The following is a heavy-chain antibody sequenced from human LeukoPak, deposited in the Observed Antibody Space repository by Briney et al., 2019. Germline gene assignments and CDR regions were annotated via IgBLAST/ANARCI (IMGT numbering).Heavy chain of an antibody. J-gene: IGHJ4*02. D-gene: IGHD3-9*01. Sequence: PGGSLRLSCAASGFTVSSNFMSWVRQAPGKGLEWVSVISSGGSTYYADSVKGRFTISRDNSKNTLYLQMNSLRVEDTAVYYCALGLVTDYWGQGTLVRVSS. V-gene: IGHV3-66*01. CDR1: GFTVSSNF. CDR3: ALGLVTDY. CDR2: ISSGGST.